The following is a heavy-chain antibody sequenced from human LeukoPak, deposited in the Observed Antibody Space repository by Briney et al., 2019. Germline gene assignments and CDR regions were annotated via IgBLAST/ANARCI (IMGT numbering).Heavy chain of an antibody. D-gene: IGHD6-19*01. CDR1: GGSISSYY. J-gene: IGHJ4*02. V-gene: IGHV4-59*01. CDR3: ATRPLGAGDFDY. Sequence: PSETLSLTCTVSGGSISSYYWSWIRQPPGKGLEWIGYIYYSGSTNYNPSLKSRVTISVDMSKNQFSLKLSSVTAADTAVYYCATRPLGAGDFDYWGQGTLVTVSS. CDR2: IYYSGST.